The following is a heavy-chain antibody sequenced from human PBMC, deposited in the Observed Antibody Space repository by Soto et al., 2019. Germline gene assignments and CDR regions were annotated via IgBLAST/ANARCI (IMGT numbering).Heavy chain of an antibody. CDR3: TTDIAPYCTGDSCYSLDY. CDR2: IKSKTDGGTT. J-gene: IGHJ4*02. CDR1: SVSNAW. V-gene: IGHV3-15*07. Sequence: SVSNAWMNWVRQAPGKGLEWVGRIKSKTDGGTTDYAAPVKGRFTISRDDSKNTLYLQMNSLKTEDTAVYYCTTDIAPYCTGDSCYSLDYWGQGTLVTVSS. D-gene: IGHD2-15*01.